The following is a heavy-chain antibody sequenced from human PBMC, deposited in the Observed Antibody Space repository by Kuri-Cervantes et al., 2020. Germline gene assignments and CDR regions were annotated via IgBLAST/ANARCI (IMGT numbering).Heavy chain of an antibody. V-gene: IGHV4-39*07. CDR2: ISYSGST. D-gene: IGHD3-3*01. CDR1: GASVTRTTHY. J-gene: IGHJ5*02. CDR3: ARVSVIETGFWSGYYNWFDP. Sequence: GSLRLSCTVSGASVTRTTHYWGWIRQPPGKGLEWIGIISYSGSTYYKPSLQNRVTISIDTSKNQFSLKLTSVTAADTAVYYCARVSVIETGFWSGYYNWFDPWGQGTLVTVSS.